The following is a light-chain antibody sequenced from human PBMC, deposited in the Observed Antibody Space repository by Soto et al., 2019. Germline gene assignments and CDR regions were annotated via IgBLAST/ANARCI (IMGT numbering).Light chain of an antibody. J-gene: IGKJ5*01. CDR1: QSIATY. Sequence: DIQMTQCPSSLSASVGDRVTITCRASQSIATYLNWYQQKPGKAPKLLIYAASSLQSGVPSRFSGSGFGTDFTLTISSLQPEDFATYYCQQNYSPPPITFGQGTRLEIE. CDR3: QQNYSPPPIT. V-gene: IGKV1-39*01. CDR2: AAS.